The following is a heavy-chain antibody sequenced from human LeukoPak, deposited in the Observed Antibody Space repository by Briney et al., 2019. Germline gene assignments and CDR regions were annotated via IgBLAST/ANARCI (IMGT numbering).Heavy chain of an antibody. J-gene: IGHJ4*02. Sequence: PSETLSLAFTVFAGSISSSNYDWGWIRQPPGNGLEWIGSIYYSGSTYYNPSLKSRVTISVDTSKNQFSLKLSSVTAADTAVYYCARRSTTPFDYWGQGTLVTVSS. CDR3: ARRSTTPFDY. CDR2: IYYSGST. D-gene: IGHD1-1*01. CDR1: AGSISSSNYD. V-gene: IGHV4-39*01.